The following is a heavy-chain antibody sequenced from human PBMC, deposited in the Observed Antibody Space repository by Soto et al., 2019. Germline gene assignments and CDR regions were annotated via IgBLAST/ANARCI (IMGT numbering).Heavy chain of an antibody. CDR3: ARQLGPPYYYYGMDV. V-gene: IGHV5-10-1*01. Sequence: GESLKISWKGSGYSFTSYWISWVRQMPGKGLEWMGRIDPSDSYTNYSPSFQGHVTISADKSISTAYLQWSSLKASDTAMYYCARQLGPPYYYYGMDVWGQGTTVTVSS. D-gene: IGHD6-6*01. CDR1: GYSFTSYW. J-gene: IGHJ6*02. CDR2: IDPSDSYT.